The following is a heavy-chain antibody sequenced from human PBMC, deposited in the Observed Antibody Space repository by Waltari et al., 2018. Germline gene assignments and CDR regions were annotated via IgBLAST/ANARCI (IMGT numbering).Heavy chain of an antibody. CDR1: GGTFSSYA. V-gene: IGHV1-69*12. CDR2: IIPIFGTA. CDR3: AREVDGIQLWLE. Sequence: QVQLVQSGAEVKKPGSSVKVSCKASGGTFSSYAISWVRQAPGQGLEWMGGIIPIFGTANYAQKFQGRGTITADESTSTAYMELSSLRSEDTAGYYCAREVDGIQLWLEWGQGTLVTVSS. J-gene: IGHJ4*02. D-gene: IGHD5-18*01.